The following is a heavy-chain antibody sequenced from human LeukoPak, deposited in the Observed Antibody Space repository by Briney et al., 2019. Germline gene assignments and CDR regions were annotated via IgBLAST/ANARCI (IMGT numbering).Heavy chain of an antibody. D-gene: IGHD3-3*01. CDR3: AGAVWSGIDY. V-gene: IGHV3-11*01. Sequence: GALRLSCAASGFTFSDYYMSWIRQAPGRGLEWVSYISSSGGTIYYADSVKGRFTISRDSAKNSLYLQMNSLRAEDTAVYYCAGAVWSGIDYWGQGTLVTVSS. CDR2: ISSSGGTI. J-gene: IGHJ4*02. CDR1: GFTFSDYY.